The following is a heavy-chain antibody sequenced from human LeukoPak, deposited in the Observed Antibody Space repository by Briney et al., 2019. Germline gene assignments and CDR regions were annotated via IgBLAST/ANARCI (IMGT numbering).Heavy chain of an antibody. J-gene: IGHJ4*02. CDR2: FDPEDGET. Sequence: GASVKVSCKVSGYTLTELSMHWVRQAPGKGLEWMGGFDPEDGETIYAQKFQGRVTMTEDTSTDTAYMELSSLRSEDTAVYYCATNFNHYDYVWGSYRPFDYWGQGTLVTVSS. CDR3: ATNFNHYDYVWGSYRPFDY. D-gene: IGHD3-16*02. V-gene: IGHV1-24*01. CDR1: GYTLTELS.